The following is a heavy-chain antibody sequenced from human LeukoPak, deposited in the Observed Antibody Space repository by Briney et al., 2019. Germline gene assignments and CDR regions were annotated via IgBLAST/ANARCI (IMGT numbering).Heavy chain of an antibody. J-gene: IGHJ4*02. Sequence: GGSLRLSCAASGFTFSNYWMHWVRQAPGKGLAWVSRINSDGINTSYADSVKGRFAISRDNAKNTLNLQMNSLRAEDTAVYYCAREKTFYNILTGYKRGGYYFDYWGQGILVTVSS. CDR2: INSDGINT. CDR1: GFTFSNYW. CDR3: AREKTFYNILTGYKRGGYYFDY. D-gene: IGHD3-9*01. V-gene: IGHV3-74*01.